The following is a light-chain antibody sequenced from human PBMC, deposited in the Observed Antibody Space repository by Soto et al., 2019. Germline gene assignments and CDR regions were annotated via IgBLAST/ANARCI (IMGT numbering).Light chain of an antibody. CDR1: SSDVGDYNY. Sequence: QSVLTQPASVSGSPGQSITISCTGTSSDVGDYNYVSWYQQHPGKAPKLMIYDVSNRPSGVSNRFSGSKSGNTASLTISGHQAEDEADYYCSSYTSSSTLEGVVFGGGTKLTVL. V-gene: IGLV2-14*01. CDR3: SSYTSSSTLEGVV. J-gene: IGLJ2*01. CDR2: DVS.